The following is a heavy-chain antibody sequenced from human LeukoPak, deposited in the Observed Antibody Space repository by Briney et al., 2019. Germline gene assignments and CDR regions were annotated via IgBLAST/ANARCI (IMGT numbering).Heavy chain of an antibody. D-gene: IGHD5-18*01. CDR1: GYTFNGYY. Sequence: GASVKVSCKASGYTFNGYYIHWVRQAPGQGLEWMGWINPNSGGTNYAQKFQGRVTMTRDTSISTAYMELSSPRSEDTAVYYCARADPLWIQLWLPYFDYWGQGTLVTVSS. J-gene: IGHJ4*02. V-gene: IGHV1-2*02. CDR3: ARADPLWIQLWLPYFDY. CDR2: INPNSGGT.